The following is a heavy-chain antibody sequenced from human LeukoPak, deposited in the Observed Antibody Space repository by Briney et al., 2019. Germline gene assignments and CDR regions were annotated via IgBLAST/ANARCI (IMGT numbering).Heavy chain of an antibody. J-gene: IGHJ4*02. Sequence: PSDTLSLICTVYGGSFNGYYWSWLRQPPGKGREWIGEINHSGNNNYHPSLKSRVTMSVDTSKNQFSMKLSSVTAEGTAVYYCARGFNKYYYGSGSYYFDYWGQGTLVTVSS. D-gene: IGHD3-10*01. CDR2: INHSGNN. V-gene: IGHV4-34*01. CDR1: GGSFNGYY. CDR3: ARGFNKYYYGSGSYYFDY.